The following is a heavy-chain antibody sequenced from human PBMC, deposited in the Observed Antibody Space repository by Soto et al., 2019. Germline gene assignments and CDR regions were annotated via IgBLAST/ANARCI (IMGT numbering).Heavy chain of an antibody. CDR1: GFTFSTYW. Sequence: LRLSCAASGFTFSTYWMSWVRQAPGKGLEWVANIKQDGSEKYYVDSVKGRFTISRDNAKNSVYLQMNSLRAEDTAVYFCARDWRYCSSSSCPLAEYFQHWGQGTLVTVSS. D-gene: IGHD2-2*01. V-gene: IGHV3-7*03. CDR3: ARDWRYCSSSSCPLAEYFQH. J-gene: IGHJ1*01. CDR2: IKQDGSEK.